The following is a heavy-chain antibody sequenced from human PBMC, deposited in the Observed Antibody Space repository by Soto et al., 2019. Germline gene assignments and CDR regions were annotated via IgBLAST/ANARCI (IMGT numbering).Heavy chain of an antibody. Sequence: SETLSLTCSVSGTSISSYLWSWIRQPAGKGLEWIGRIHTSGSTDYNPSLKSRVTMSVDTPKNQFSLKLRSLTAADTAVYYCAREIAVSGTPRYNWFDPWGQGTLVTVPS. D-gene: IGHD6-19*01. J-gene: IGHJ5*02. CDR2: IHTSGST. CDR1: GTSISSYL. V-gene: IGHV4-4*07. CDR3: AREIAVSGTPRYNWFDP.